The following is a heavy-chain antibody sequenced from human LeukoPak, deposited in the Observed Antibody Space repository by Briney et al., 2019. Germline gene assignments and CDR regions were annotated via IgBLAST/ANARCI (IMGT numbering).Heavy chain of an antibody. Sequence: GGSLRLSCAAPGFSFSTYGMHWVRQAPGKGLEWVAMIWYDASGQHYADSVKGRFTISRDTSKNTLYLQMHSLRAEDTAVYFCARDSLYDDNGYDHYFDYWGQGTLVTVSS. J-gene: IGHJ4*02. D-gene: IGHD4/OR15-4a*01. CDR3: ARDSLYDDNGYDHYFDY. CDR2: IWYDASGQ. V-gene: IGHV3-33*01. CDR1: GFSFSTYG.